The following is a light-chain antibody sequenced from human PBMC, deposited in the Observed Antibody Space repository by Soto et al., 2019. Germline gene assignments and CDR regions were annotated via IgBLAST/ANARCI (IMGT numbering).Light chain of an antibody. J-gene: IGLJ3*02. V-gene: IGLV4-69*01. CDR3: QTWGTGFWV. CDR1: SGHSSYA. Sequence: QSVLTQSPSASASLGASVKLTCTLSSGHSSYAIAWHQQQPEKGPRYLMKLNSDGSHSKGYGIPDRFAGSSSGAERYLTISSLQSEDEADYSCQTWGTGFWVFGGGTKLTVL. CDR2: LNSDGSH.